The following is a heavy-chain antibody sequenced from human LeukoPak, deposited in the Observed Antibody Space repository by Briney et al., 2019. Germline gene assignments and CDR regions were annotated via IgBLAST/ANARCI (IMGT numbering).Heavy chain of an antibody. CDR3: ASLLYCSSTSCSDY. Sequence: SETLSLTCAVYGGSFSGYYWSWIRQPPGKGLEWIGEINHSGSTNYNPSLKSRVTISVDTSKNQFSLKLSSVTAADTAVYYCASLLYCSSTSCSDYWGQGTLVTVSS. CDR1: GGSFSGYY. D-gene: IGHD2-2*01. V-gene: IGHV4-34*01. J-gene: IGHJ4*02. CDR2: INHSGST.